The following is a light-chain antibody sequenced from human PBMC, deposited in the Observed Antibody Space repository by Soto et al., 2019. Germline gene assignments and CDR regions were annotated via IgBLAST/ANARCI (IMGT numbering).Light chain of an antibody. V-gene: IGKV1-8*01. CDR2: AAS. Sequence: IRMNKSPSSLSASTEARVTITCRASQGISSYLAWYQQKPGKAPKLLIYAASTLQSGVPSRFSASGYGTAGTITLRSLQTDDGITYYGQQYNSYSWTFGPGTKVDIK. J-gene: IGKJ1*01. CDR1: QGISSY. CDR3: QQYNSYSWT.